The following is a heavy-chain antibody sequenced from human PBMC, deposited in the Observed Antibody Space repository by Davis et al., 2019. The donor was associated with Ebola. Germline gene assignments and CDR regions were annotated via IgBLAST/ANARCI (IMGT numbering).Heavy chain of an antibody. D-gene: IGHD3-3*01. CDR1: GFTFSDYY. CDR3: ARDRSGPDY. CDR2: LNSDGRST. J-gene: IGHJ4*02. V-gene: IGHV3-74*01. Sequence: GESLKISCAASGFTFSDYYMSWIRRAPGKGLVWVSRLNSDGRSTNYADSVKGRFTISRDNAKNTLYLQMNSLRAEDTAVYYCARDRSGPDYWGQGTLVTVSS.